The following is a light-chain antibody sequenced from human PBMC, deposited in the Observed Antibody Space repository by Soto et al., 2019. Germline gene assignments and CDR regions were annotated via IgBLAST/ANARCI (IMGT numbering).Light chain of an antibody. Sequence: DIQMTQSPSTLSASVGDRVTITCRASQSISSWLAWYQQKPGKAPKLLIYDASTLESGVPARFSGSGSGTEFTLTISSLQPDDFASYFCQQFSSVSTFGQGTKVEIK. CDR2: DAS. J-gene: IGKJ1*01. CDR1: QSISSW. CDR3: QQFSSVST. V-gene: IGKV1-5*01.